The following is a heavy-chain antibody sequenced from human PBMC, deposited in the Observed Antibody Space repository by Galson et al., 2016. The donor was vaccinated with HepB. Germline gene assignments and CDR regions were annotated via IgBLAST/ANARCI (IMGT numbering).Heavy chain of an antibody. CDR2: IKPDGSER. CDR3: ALYYYDSTGFVEYFQH. D-gene: IGHD3-22*01. Sequence: LEWVANIKPDGSERYYVDSLQGRFTISRDNAENSLNLQMNNLRAKDTAVYFCALYYYDSTGFVEYFQHWGQGTRVTVSS. V-gene: IGHV3-7*03. J-gene: IGHJ1*01.